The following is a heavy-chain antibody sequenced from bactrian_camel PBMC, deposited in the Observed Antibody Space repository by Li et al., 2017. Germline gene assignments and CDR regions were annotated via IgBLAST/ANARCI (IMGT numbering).Heavy chain of an antibody. J-gene: IGHJ4*01. CDR3: AMASGGWFGFWDY. CDR1: GFTDITFSRYA. Sequence: RLSCAASGFTDITFSRYAMSWVRQAPGKGLEWVSGIDTDHGGGYADYPSSVKGRFTMSSDNAKNTVYLQMNSLKSEDTALYYCAMASGGWFGFWDYWGQGTQVTVS. V-gene: IGHV3S40*01. D-gene: IGHD3*01. CDR2: IDTDHGGGYA.